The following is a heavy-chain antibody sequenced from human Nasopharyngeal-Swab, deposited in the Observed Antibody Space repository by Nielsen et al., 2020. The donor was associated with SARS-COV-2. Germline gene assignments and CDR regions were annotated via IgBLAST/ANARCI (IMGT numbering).Heavy chain of an antibody. Sequence: GESLKISCKGSGYSFTSYWISWVRQMPGKGLEWMGRIDPSDSYTNYSPSFQGHVTISADESISTAYLQWSSLKASDTAMYYCARRAYCSGGSCYSPYYYMDVWGKGTTVTVSS. D-gene: IGHD2-15*01. CDR2: IDPSDSYT. CDR3: ARRAYCSGGSCYSPYYYMDV. J-gene: IGHJ6*03. CDR1: GYSFTSYW. V-gene: IGHV5-10-1*01.